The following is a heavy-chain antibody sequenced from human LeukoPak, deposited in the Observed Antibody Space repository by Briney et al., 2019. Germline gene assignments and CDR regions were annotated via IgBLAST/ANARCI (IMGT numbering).Heavy chain of an antibody. V-gene: IGHV4-31*03. J-gene: IGHJ3*02. Sequence: SETLSLTCTVSGGSISSDDYCWNWIRQHPGKGLEWIGYIYYSGSTYYNPSLKSRVALSVDTSKNQFSLKLSSLTAADTAVYYCAKSREEIRGLDAFDIWGQGTMVTVSS. CDR2: IYYSGST. CDR3: AKSREEIRGLDAFDI. D-gene: IGHD5-24*01. CDR1: GGSISSDDYC.